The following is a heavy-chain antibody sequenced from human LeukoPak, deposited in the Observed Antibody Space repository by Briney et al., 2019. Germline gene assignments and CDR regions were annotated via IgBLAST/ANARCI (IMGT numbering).Heavy chain of an antibody. J-gene: IGHJ4*02. Sequence: GGSLRLSCAASGFTFDDYAMHWVRQAPGKGLEWVSLISWDGGSTYYADSVKGRFTISRDNSKNSLYLQMNSLRAEDTALYYCAKDMAHYGSGSYYLDYWGQGTLVTVSS. D-gene: IGHD3-10*01. V-gene: IGHV3-43D*03. CDR3: AKDMAHYGSGSYYLDY. CDR1: GFTFDDYA. CDR2: ISWDGGST.